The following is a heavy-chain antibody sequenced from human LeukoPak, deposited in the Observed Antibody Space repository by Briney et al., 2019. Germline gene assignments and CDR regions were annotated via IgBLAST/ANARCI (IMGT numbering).Heavy chain of an antibody. J-gene: IGHJ4*02. CDR2: IRSKAYGGTT. CDR3: TPWGY. D-gene: IGHD7-27*01. CDR1: GFTFGDYA. Sequence: GGSLRLSCTASGFTFGDYAMSWVRQAPGKGLEWVGFIRSKAYGGTTEYAASVKGRFTISRDDSKSIPYLQMNSLKTEDTAVYYCTPWGYWGQGTLVTVSS. V-gene: IGHV3-49*04.